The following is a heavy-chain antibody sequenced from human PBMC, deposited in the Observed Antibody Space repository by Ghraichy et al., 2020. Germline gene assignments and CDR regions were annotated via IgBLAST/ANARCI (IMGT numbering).Heavy chain of an antibody. Sequence: GGSLRLSCAASGFTFSSYWMHWVRQAPGKGLVWVSRINSDGSSTSYADSVKGRFTISRDNAKNTLYLQMNSLRAEDTAVYYCARDLSLHDFWSVSPWFFDLWGRGTLVTVSS. V-gene: IGHV3-74*01. CDR2: INSDGSST. D-gene: IGHD3-3*01. J-gene: IGHJ2*01. CDR1: GFTFSSYW. CDR3: ARDLSLHDFWSVSPWFFDL.